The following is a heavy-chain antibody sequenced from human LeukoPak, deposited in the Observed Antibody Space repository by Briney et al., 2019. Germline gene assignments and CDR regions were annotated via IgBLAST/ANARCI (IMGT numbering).Heavy chain of an antibody. D-gene: IGHD3-16*02. CDR3: ARDGTGVDYVWGSYRRYYFDY. CDR1: GFTFSSYG. Sequence: GGSLRLSCAASGFTFSSYGMHWVRQAPGKGLEWVAVIWYDGSNKYYADSVKGRFTISRDNSKNTLYLQMNSLRAEDTAVYYCARDGTGVDYVWGSYRRYYFDYWGQGTLVTVSS. CDR2: IWYDGSNK. V-gene: IGHV3-33*01. J-gene: IGHJ4*02.